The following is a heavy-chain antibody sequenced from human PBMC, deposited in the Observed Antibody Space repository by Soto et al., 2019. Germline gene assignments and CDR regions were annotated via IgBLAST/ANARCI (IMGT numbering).Heavy chain of an antibody. Sequence: SGPTLVNPTQTLTLTCNFSGFSLSTSGMCVSWIRQPPGKALEWLARIDWDDDKYYSTSLKTRLTISKDTSKNQVVLTMTNMDPVDTATYYCARINGDRSNAFDIWGQGTMVTVSS. CDR2: IDWDDDK. D-gene: IGHD4-17*01. J-gene: IGHJ3*02. CDR1: GFSLSTSGMC. CDR3: ARINGDRSNAFDI. V-gene: IGHV2-70*11.